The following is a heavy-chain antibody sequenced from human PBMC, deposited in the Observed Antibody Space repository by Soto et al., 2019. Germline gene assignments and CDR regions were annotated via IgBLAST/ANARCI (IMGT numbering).Heavy chain of an antibody. CDR3: ARVTVGATFDY. CDR1: GGSISSYY. CDR2: IYYSGST. V-gene: IGHV4-59*01. J-gene: IGHJ4*02. Sequence: SETLSLTCTVSGGSISSYYWSWIRQPPGKGLGWIGYIYYSGSTNYNPFLKSRVTISVDTSKNQFSLKLSSVTAADTAVYYCARVTVGATFDYWGQGTLVTSPQ. D-gene: IGHD1-26*01.